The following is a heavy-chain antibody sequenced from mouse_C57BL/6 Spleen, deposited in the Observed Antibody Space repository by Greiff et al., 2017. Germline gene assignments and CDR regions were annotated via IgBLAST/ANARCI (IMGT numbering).Heavy chain of an antibody. CDR2: IFPGSGNT. Sequence: QVQLQQSGPELVKPGASVKISCKASGYSFTSYYIHWVKQRPGQGLEWIGWIFPGSGNTKYNEKFKGKATLTADTSSSTAYMQLSSLTSEATAVYYCAREDFDESMDYWGQGTSVTVSS. J-gene: IGHJ4*01. CDR3: AREDFDESMDY. V-gene: IGHV1-66*01. CDR1: GYSFTSYY.